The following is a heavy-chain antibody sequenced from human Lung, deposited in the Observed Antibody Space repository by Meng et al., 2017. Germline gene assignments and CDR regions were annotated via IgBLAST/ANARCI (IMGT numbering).Heavy chain of an antibody. J-gene: IGHJ4*02. D-gene: IGHD6-19*01. CDR3: ARRGLWLDPQNFDY. CDR1: GGPISSSNW. V-gene: IGHV4-4*02. Sequence: GQLQGSGPGVVRPAGHPFPPWACAGGPISSSNWWSWVRQPPGKGLEWIGEIYHSGSTNYNPSLKSRVTISVDKSKNQFSLKLSSVTAADTAVHYCARRGLWLDPQNFDYWGQGTLVTVSS. CDR2: IYHSGST.